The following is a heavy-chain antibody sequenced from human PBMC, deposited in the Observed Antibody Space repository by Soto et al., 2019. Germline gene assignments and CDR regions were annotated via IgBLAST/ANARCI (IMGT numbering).Heavy chain of an antibody. V-gene: IGHV4-34*01. CDR1: GGSFSGYY. D-gene: IGHD2-8*01. CDR3: ARVTINVSTWYFDQ. CDR2: INHSGST. Sequence: SSETLSLTCAVYGGSFSGYYWSWIRQPPGKGLEWIGEINHSGSTNYNPSLKSRVTISVDTSKNQFSLKLSSVTAADTAVYYCARVTINVSTWYFDQWGQGTPVTVSS. J-gene: IGHJ4*02.